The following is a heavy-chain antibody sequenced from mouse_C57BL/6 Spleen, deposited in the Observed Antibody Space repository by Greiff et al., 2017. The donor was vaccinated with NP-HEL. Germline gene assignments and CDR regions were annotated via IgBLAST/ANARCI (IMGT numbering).Heavy chain of an antibody. Sequence: QVQLQQSGPELVKPGASVKISCKASGYAFSSSWMNWVKQRPGKGLEWIGRIYPGDGDTNYNGKFKGKATLTADKSSSTAYMQLSSLTSEDSAVYFCARGLYDYDEDYAMDYWGQGTSVTVSS. CDR3: ARGLYDYDEDYAMDY. CDR1: GYAFSSSW. D-gene: IGHD2-4*01. V-gene: IGHV1-82*01. J-gene: IGHJ4*01. CDR2: IYPGDGDT.